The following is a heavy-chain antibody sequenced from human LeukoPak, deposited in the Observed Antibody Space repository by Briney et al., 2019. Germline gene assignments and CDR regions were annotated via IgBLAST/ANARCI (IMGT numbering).Heavy chain of an antibody. V-gene: IGHV4-34*01. Sequence: SETLSLTCAVYGGSFSGYYWSWIRQPPGKGLEWIGEINHSGSTNYNPSLKSRVTISVDTSKNQFSLKLSSVTAADTAVYYCATAFSRDYYYMDVWGKGTTVTVSS. J-gene: IGHJ6*03. CDR3: ATAFSRDYYYMDV. CDR2: INHSGST. CDR1: GGSFSGYY. D-gene: IGHD2/OR15-2a*01.